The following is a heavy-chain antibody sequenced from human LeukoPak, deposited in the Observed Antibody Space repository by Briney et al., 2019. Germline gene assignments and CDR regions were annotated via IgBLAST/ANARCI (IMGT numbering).Heavy chain of an antibody. J-gene: IGHJ4*02. CDR2: IKEDGSEK. D-gene: IGHD1-26*01. V-gene: IGHV3-7*01. CDR1: ALSFSTSW. Sequence: PGGSLRLSCAASALSFSTSWMSWVRQAPGKGLEWVANIKEDGSEKNYVDSVKGRFTISRDNAKNSLYLQMNGLRAEDTAVYYCVRGRYTGKYYTLYYFDYWGQGTLVTVSS. CDR3: VRGRYTGKYYTLYYFDY.